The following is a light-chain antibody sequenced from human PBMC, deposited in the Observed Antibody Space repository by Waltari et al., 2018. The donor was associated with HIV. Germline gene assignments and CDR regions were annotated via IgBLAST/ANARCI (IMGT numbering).Light chain of an antibody. CDR1: SGIDFAIYL. CDR3: VIWHNSAWV. V-gene: IGLV5-45*01. Sequence: QAVLTQPASLTASPGASASLTCTLRSGIDFAIYLIYLDQQKPWSPPQYLLRDKSGSDKQQCAGVPMRFSGAKDALGNAVILLISGLQAGDEADYYCVIWHNSAWVFGGGTKLTVL. J-gene: IGLJ2*01. CDR2: DKSGSDK.